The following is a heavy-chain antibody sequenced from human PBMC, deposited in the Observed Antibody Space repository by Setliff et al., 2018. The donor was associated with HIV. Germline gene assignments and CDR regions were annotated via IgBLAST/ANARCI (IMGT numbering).Heavy chain of an antibody. V-gene: IGHV4-30-4*08. D-gene: IGHD3-22*01. CDR3: ARDSSGSIDAFDI. J-gene: IGHJ3*02. CDR1: GASISSGGYF. Sequence: KTSETLSLTCSVSGASISSGGYFWTWIRQPPGKGLEWVGFIYHSGTTYYNPSLKSRVTISVDTSKNQFSLKLSSVTAADTAVYYCARDSSGSIDAFDIWGQGTMVTVSS. CDR2: IYHSGTT.